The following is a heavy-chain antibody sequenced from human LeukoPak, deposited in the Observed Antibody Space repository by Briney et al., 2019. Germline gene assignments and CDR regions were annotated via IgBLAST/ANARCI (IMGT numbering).Heavy chain of an antibody. CDR3: ARDGGGSGGNWFDP. CDR1: GGTFSSYA. D-gene: IGHD2-15*01. Sequence: SVKVSCKASGGTFSSYAISWVRQAPGQGLEWMGGIIPIFGTANYAQEFQGRVTITTDESTSTAYMELSSLRSEDTVVYYCARDGGGSGGNWFDPWGQGTLVTVSS. J-gene: IGHJ5*02. CDR2: IIPIFGTA. V-gene: IGHV1-69*05.